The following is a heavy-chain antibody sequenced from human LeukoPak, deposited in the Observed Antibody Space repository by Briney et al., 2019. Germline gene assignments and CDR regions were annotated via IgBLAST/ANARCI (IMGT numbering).Heavy chain of an antibody. Sequence: SETLSLTCTVSGCSLGSFYWSWIRQPPGKGLEWIGYIYYGGSTNYNPSLKSRVTISVDTSKNQFSLKLTSVTAADTAVYYCARDSVDTRLDYWGQGTLVTVSS. CDR2: IYYGGST. D-gene: IGHD5-18*01. CDR1: GCSLGSFY. J-gene: IGHJ4*02. CDR3: ARDSVDTRLDY. V-gene: IGHV4-59*01.